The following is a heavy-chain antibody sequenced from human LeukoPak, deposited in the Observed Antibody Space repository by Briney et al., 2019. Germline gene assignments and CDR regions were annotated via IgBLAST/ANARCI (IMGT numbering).Heavy chain of an antibody. CDR2: LSTSSSYI. Sequence: GGSLRLSCAASGFTFSSYGMHWVRQAPGKGLEWVSSLSTSSSYIYYADSVKGRFTVSRDNAKNSLYLQMNSLRAEDTAVYYCARRSGYEHYYYYMDVWGKGTTVTISS. J-gene: IGHJ6*03. D-gene: IGHD5-12*01. CDR1: GFTFSSYG. CDR3: ARRSGYEHYYYYMDV. V-gene: IGHV3-21*01.